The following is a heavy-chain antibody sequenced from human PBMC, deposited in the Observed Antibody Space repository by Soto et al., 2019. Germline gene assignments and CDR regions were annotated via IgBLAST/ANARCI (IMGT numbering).Heavy chain of an antibody. CDR2: IYYSGST. J-gene: IGHJ3*02. D-gene: IGHD4-17*01. CDR1: GGSISSGGYY. V-gene: IGHV4-31*03. Sequence: QVQLQESGPGLVKPSQTLSLTCTVSGGSISSGGYYWSWIRQHPGKGLEWIGYIYYSGSTYYNPSLKSRVTISVDTSKTQFSLKLSSVTAADTAVYYCAARPTVTTPSAGTIHDAFDIWGQGTMVTVSS. CDR3: AARPTVTTPSAGTIHDAFDI.